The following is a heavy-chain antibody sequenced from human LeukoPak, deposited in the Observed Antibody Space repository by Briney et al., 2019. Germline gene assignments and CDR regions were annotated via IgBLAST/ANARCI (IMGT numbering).Heavy chain of an antibody. Sequence: PGGSLRLSCAASGFTFSSYGMHWVRQAPGKGLEWVAVIWYDGSNKYYADSVKGRFTISRDNSKNTLYLQMNSLRAEDTAVYYCARDKYCSGGSCYSGVYVYWGQGTLVTVSS. J-gene: IGHJ4*02. CDR3: ARDKYCSGGSCYSGVYVY. D-gene: IGHD2-15*01. V-gene: IGHV3-33*01. CDR2: IWYDGSNK. CDR1: GFTFSSYG.